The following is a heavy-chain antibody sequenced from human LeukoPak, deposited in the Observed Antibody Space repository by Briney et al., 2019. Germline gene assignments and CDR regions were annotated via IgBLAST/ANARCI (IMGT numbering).Heavy chain of an antibody. CDR3: ARHRTSGVGATSWFDP. D-gene: IGHD1-26*01. Sequence: SETLSLTRTVSGGSISSYYWSWIRQPPGKGLEWIGYIYYSGSTNYNPSLKSRVTISVDTSKNQFSLKLSSVTAADTAVYYCARHRTSGVGATSWFDPWGQGTLVTVSS. CDR1: GGSISSYY. J-gene: IGHJ5*02. CDR2: IYYSGST. V-gene: IGHV4-59*08.